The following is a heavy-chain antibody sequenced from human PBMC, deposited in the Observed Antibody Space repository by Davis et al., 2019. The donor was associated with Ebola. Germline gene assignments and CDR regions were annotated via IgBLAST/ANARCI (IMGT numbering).Heavy chain of an antibody. CDR3: ARAITMIVAGWFDP. V-gene: IGHV3-53*04. CDR1: GFTVSSNY. Sequence: GESLKISCAASGFTVSSNYMSWVRQAPGKGLEWVSVIYSGGSTYYADSVKGRFTISRHNSKNTLYLQMNSLRSDDTAVYYCARAITMIVAGWFDPWGQGTLVTVSS. D-gene: IGHD3-22*01. J-gene: IGHJ5*02. CDR2: IYSGGST.